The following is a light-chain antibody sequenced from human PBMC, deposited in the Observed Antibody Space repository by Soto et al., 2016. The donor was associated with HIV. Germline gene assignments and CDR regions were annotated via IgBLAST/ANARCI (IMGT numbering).Light chain of an antibody. Sequence: DIQMTQSPPLLSASIGDKINITCRASQSVARWLAWYPQRPGKAPKLLMYKTSMLESGVPSRFSGSGSGTDFTLTIGSLQPEDSATYFCQQYHDYATFGQGTKVEI. CDR3: QQYHDYAT. CDR2: KTS. J-gene: IGKJ1*01. CDR1: QSVARW. V-gene: IGKV1-5*03.